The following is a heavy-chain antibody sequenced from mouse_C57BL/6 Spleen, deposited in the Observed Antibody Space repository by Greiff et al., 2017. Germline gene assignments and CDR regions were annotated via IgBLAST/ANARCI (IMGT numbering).Heavy chain of an antibody. Sequence: DVKLVESGPGMVKPSQSLSLTCTVTGYSITSGYDWHWIRHFPGNKLEWMGYISYSGSTNYNPSLKSRISITPDTSKNHFFLKLNSVTTEDTATYYCARGLLHYAMDYWGQGTSVTVSS. CDR2: ISYSGST. CDR3: ARGLLHYAMDY. V-gene: IGHV3-1*01. J-gene: IGHJ4*01. CDR1: GYSITSGYD. D-gene: IGHD2-3*01.